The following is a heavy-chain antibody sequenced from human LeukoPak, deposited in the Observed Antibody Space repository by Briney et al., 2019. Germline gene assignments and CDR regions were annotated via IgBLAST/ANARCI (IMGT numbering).Heavy chain of an antibody. J-gene: IGHJ4*02. CDR2: IIPIFGTA. Sequence: SVKVSCKASGGTFSSYAISWVRQAPGQGLEWMGGIIPIFGTANYAQKFQGRVTITADESTSTAYMELSGLRSEDTAVYYCATAAGTGTYYFDYWGQGTLVTVSS. D-gene: IGHD6-13*01. V-gene: IGHV1-69*13. CDR1: GGTFSSYA. CDR3: ATAAGTGTYYFDY.